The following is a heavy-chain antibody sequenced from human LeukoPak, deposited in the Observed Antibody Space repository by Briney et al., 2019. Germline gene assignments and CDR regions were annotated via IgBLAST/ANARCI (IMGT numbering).Heavy chain of an antibody. CDR2: INPNSGGT. CDR3: ARVGVLWFGEFWLDY. Sequence: GASVTVSCKASGYTFTGYYIHWVRQAPGQGLGWMGWINPNSGGTNYAQKFQGRVTMTRDTSISTAYMELSRLRSDDTAVYYCARVGVLWFGEFWLDYWGQGTLVTVSS. V-gene: IGHV1-2*02. CDR1: GYTFTGYY. D-gene: IGHD3-10*01. J-gene: IGHJ4*02.